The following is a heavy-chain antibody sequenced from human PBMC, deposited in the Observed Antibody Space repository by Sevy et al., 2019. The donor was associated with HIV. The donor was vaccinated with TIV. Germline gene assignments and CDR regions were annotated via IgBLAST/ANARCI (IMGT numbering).Heavy chain of an antibody. CDR2: IFSDGNYQ. J-gene: IGHJ4*02. CDR1: GFTLSSYG. Sequence: GGSLRLSCAASGFTLSSYGMHWVRQAPGRGLEWVAAIFSDGNYQYYADSVKGRVTISRDNSKNTLYLQMSSLRADDTAMYYCARESGSGWYVDSWGRGTLVTVSS. CDR3: ARESGSGWYVDS. V-gene: IGHV3-33*01. D-gene: IGHD6-19*01.